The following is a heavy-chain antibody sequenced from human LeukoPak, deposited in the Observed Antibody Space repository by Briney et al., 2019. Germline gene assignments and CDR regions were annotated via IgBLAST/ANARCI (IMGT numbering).Heavy chain of an antibody. CDR2: ISGSGRNI. CDR1: GFTFSSYE. Sequence: GGSLRLSCAASGFTFSSYEMNWVRQAPGKGLEWVSYISGSGRNIYYADSVKGRFTISRDNAKNSLYLQMSSLRAEDTAVYFCARENFVDYDDAFDIWGQGTMVTVSS. J-gene: IGHJ3*02. CDR3: ARENFVDYDDAFDI. V-gene: IGHV3-48*03. D-gene: IGHD4-17*01.